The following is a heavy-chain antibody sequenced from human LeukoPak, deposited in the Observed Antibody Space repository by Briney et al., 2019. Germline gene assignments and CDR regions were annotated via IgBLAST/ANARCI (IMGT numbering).Heavy chain of an antibody. CDR2: ISWDGGST. J-gene: IGHJ6*03. D-gene: IGHD5-12*01. CDR1: GFTFDDYT. CDR3: AKDIGGVRLHYYYYYMDA. V-gene: IGHV3-43*01. Sequence: GGSLRLSCSASGFTFDDYTMHWVRQAPGKGLEWVSLISWDGGSTYYADSVKGRFTISRDNSKNSLYLQMNSLRTEDTALYYCAKDIGGVRLHYYYYYMDAWGKGTTVTVSS.